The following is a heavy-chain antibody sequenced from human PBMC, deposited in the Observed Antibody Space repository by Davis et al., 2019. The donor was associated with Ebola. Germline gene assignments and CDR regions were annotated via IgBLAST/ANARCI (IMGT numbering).Heavy chain of an antibody. CDR3: ARGTAKSIVATITHYYYGMDV. CDR1: GYTFTSYY. J-gene: IGHJ6*02. V-gene: IGHV1-69*13. Sequence: AASVKVSCKASGYTFTSYYMHWVRQAPGQGLEWMGGIIPIFGTANYAQKFQGRVTITADESTSTAYMELSSLRSEDTAVYYCARGTAKSIVATITHYYYGMDVWGQGTTVTVSS. CDR2: IIPIFGTA. D-gene: IGHD5-12*01.